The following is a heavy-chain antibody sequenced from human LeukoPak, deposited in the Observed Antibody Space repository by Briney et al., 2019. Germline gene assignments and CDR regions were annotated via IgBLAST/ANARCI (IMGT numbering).Heavy chain of an antibody. V-gene: IGHV3-30*18. Sequence: GRSLRLSCAASGFTFSSYGMHWVRQAPGKGLEWVAVISYGGSNKYYADSVKGRFTISRDNSKNTLYLQMNSLRAEDTAVYYCAKDPSEGYYYDSSGYYDYWGQGTLVTVSS. CDR3: AKDPSEGYYYDSSGYYDY. J-gene: IGHJ4*02. CDR1: GFTFSSYG. CDR2: ISYGGSNK. D-gene: IGHD3-22*01.